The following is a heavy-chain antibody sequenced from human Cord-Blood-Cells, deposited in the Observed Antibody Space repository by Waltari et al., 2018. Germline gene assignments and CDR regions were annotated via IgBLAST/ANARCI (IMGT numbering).Heavy chain of an antibody. CDR1: GFTFSSYA. Sequence: EVQLLESGGGLVQPGGSLRLSCAASGFTFSSYAMSWVRQAPGKGLEWVSAISGSGGSTYYADSVKGRFTISRDNSKNTLYLQMDSLRAEDTAVYYCAKDAITIFGVVNPFYDYWGQGTLVTVSS. J-gene: IGHJ4*02. CDR3: AKDAITIFGVVNPFYDY. V-gene: IGHV3-23*01. CDR2: ISGSGGST. D-gene: IGHD3-3*01.